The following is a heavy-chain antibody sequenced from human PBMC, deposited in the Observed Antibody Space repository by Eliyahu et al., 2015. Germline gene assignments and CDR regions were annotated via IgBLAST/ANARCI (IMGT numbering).Heavy chain of an antibody. V-gene: IGHV4-34*01. CDR1: GGSFSGYY. CDR2: INHSGST. CDR3: ARVINEVVVAATPVKSTGGFDY. J-gene: IGHJ4*02. Sequence: QVQLQQWGAGLLKPSETLSLTCAVYGGSFSGYYWSWIRQPPGKGLEWIGEINHSGSTNYNPSLKSRVTISVDTSKNQFSLKLSSVTAADTAVYYCARVINEVVVAATPVKSTGGFDYWGQGTLVTVSS. D-gene: IGHD2-15*01.